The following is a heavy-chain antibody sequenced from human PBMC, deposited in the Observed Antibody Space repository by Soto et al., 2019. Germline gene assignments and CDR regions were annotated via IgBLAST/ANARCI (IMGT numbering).Heavy chain of an antibody. CDR1: GGSISSGGYY. Sequence: LSLTCTVSGGSISSGGYYWSWIRQHPGKGLEWIGYIYYSGSTYYNPSLKSRVTISVDMSKNQFSLKLSSVTAADTAVYYCARGEGGTMVRGVIVGMDVWGQGTTVTVS. V-gene: IGHV4-31*03. CDR3: ARGEGGTMVRGVIVGMDV. J-gene: IGHJ6*02. CDR2: IYYSGST. D-gene: IGHD3-10*01.